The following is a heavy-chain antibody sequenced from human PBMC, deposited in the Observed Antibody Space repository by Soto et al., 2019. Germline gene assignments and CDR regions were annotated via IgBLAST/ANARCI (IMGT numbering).Heavy chain of an antibody. D-gene: IGHD3-22*01. J-gene: IGHJ3*02. Sequence: SVKVSCKASGGTFSSYAISWVRQAPGQGLEWMGGIIPIFGTANYAQKFQGRVTITADESTSTAYMELSSLRSEDTAVYYCARLKTYYDSSGYLAGGAFDIWGQGTMVTVSS. CDR2: IIPIFGTA. V-gene: IGHV1-69*13. CDR3: ARLKTYYDSSGYLAGGAFDI. CDR1: GGTFSSYA.